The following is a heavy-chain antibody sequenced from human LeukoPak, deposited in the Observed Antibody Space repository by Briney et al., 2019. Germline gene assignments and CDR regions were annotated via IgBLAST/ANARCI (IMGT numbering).Heavy chain of an antibody. CDR3: ARLHYDTSGYYYFDS. CDR2: IYYSGST. CDR1: GGSISSYY. J-gene: IGHJ4*02. V-gene: IGHV4-59*01. D-gene: IGHD3-22*01. Sequence: SETLSLTCTVSGGSISSYYWSWIRQPPGKGLEWIGYIYYSGSTNYNPSLKSRVTISVDTSKNQFSLKLSSVTAADTAVYYCARLHYDTSGYYYFDSWGQGPLVTVSS.